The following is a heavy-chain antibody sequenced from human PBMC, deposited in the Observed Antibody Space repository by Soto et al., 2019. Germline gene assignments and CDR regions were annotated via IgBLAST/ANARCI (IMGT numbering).Heavy chain of an antibody. D-gene: IGHD1-7*01. CDR2: ISDHNGAT. CDR1: GYTFSTSG. Sequence: SSVKVSCKASGYTFSTSGITWVRQAPGQGLEWMGWISDHNGATKYAQKHQGRVTMTTDTSTSTAYMELRSLRSDDTAIDDCARCGNCNYALDYWGQGTLVTVSS. J-gene: IGHJ4*02. CDR3: ARCGNCNYALDY. V-gene: IGHV1-18*01.